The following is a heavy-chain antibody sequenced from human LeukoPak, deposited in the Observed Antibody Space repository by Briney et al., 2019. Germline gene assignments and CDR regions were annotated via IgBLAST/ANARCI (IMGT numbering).Heavy chain of an antibody. V-gene: IGHV3-23*01. J-gene: IGHJ4*02. CDR2: ISGSADNT. CDR3: ARDGVYRSSAPDY. Sequence: GGSLRLSCAASGFTFNNYGMSWVRQAPGKGLEWVSAISGSADNTYYVDSVKGRFTISRDNAKNSLYLQMNSLRAEDTAVYYCARDGVYRSSAPDYWGQGTLVTVSS. D-gene: IGHD2-8*01. CDR1: GFTFNNYG.